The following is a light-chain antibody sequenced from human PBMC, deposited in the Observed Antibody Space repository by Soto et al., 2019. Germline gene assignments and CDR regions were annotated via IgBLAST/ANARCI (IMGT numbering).Light chain of an antibody. J-gene: IGKJ5*01. V-gene: IGKV3-20*01. Sequence: EIVLTQSPGTLSLSPGERVTLSCRASHSVNNNFLSWYQQKPGQAPRLLIYAASSGATGIPDRFSGSGSGTDFTLTINRLEPEDFVVYYCQYYGNSRITFGQGTRLEIK. CDR1: HSVNNNF. CDR3: QYYGNSRIT. CDR2: AAS.